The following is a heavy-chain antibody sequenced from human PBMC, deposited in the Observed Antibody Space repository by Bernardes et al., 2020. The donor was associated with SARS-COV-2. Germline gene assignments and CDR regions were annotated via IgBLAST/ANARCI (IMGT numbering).Heavy chain of an antibody. J-gene: IGHJ4*02. D-gene: IGHD6-19*01. V-gene: IGHV3-20*04. CDR1: GFTFDDYG. Sequence: GGSLRLSCAASGFTFDDYGMSWVRQAPGKGLEWVSGINWNGGSTGYADSVKGRFTISRDNAKNSLYLQMNSLRAEDTALYYCARDTRPLRGSSGWYAVDYWGQGTLVTVSS. CDR3: ARDTRPLRGSSGWYAVDY. CDR2: INWNGGST.